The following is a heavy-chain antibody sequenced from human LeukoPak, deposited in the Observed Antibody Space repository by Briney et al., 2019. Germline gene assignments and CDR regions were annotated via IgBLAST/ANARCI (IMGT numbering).Heavy chain of an antibody. Sequence: KPSETLSLTCIVSGGAISGYYWSWIRQPPGKGLEWIGRIYTSGSTNYNPSLKSRVTMSVDTSKNQFSLKLSSVTAADTAVYYCARDAAAAGTWDYYYYMDVWGKGTTVTVSS. CDR1: GGAISGYY. J-gene: IGHJ6*03. D-gene: IGHD6-13*01. CDR3: ARDAAAAGTWDYYYYMDV. CDR2: IYTSGST. V-gene: IGHV4-4*07.